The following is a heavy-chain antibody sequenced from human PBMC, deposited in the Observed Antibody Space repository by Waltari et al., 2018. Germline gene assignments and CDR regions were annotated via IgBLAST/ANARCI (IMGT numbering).Heavy chain of an antibody. CDR3: ARDPQRDQLLYYYYGMDV. J-gene: IGHJ6*02. D-gene: IGHD2-2*01. CDR2: ISSSGSTI. V-gene: IGHV3-48*03. Sequence: EVQLVESGGGLVQPGGSLRLSCAASGFTFSSYEMNWVRQAPGKGLEWVSYISSSGSTIYYADSVKGRVTISRDNAKNSLYLQMNSLRAEDTAVYYCARDPQRDQLLYYYYGMDVWGQGTTVTVSS. CDR1: GFTFSSYE.